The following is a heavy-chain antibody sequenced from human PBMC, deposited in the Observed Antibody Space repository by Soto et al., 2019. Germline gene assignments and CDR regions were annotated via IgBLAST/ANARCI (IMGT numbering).Heavy chain of an antibody. CDR1: GGSLTGNY. J-gene: IGHJ6*02. Sequence: SGTLSLTCAVYGGSLTGNYWTWVLEPPWGGLEWIGEINHSGSTNVNPSLKSRVTIALDMSKNQFSLKMTSVTAADTAVYYCAKTRPGRGNWWARRDYVMDVWGQGTTVS. V-gene: IGHV4-34*01. D-gene: IGHD2-8*02. CDR2: INHSGST. CDR3: AKTRPGRGNWWARRDYVMDV.